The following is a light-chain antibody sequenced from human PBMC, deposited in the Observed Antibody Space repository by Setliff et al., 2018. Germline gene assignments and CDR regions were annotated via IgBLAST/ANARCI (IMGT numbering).Light chain of an antibody. CDR2: DVT. CDR3: SSYTSNSTYV. CDR1: GTYNY. Sequence: QSALAQPASVSGFPGQSITISCTGTGTYNYVSWYQQHPGKAPQLIIYDVTNRPSGVSNRFSASKSGNTASLTISGLQPEDDADYYCSSYTSNSTYVFGTGTKVTVL. V-gene: IGLV2-14*03. J-gene: IGLJ1*01.